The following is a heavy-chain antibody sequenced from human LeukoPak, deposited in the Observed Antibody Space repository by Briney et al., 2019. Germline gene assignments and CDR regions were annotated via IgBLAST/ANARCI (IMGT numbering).Heavy chain of an antibody. CDR2: ISGSGGST. CDR1: GFTFSSYA. V-gene: IGHV3-23*01. J-gene: IGHJ6*03. Sequence: GGSLRLSCAASGFTFSSYAMSWVRQAPGKGLEWVSAISGSGGSTYYADSVKGRFTISRDNSKNTLYLQMNSLRAEGTAVYYCAKDGPLLRFLEWSRLGYYMDVWGKGTTVTVSS. D-gene: IGHD3-3*01. CDR3: AKDGPLLRFLEWSRLGYYMDV.